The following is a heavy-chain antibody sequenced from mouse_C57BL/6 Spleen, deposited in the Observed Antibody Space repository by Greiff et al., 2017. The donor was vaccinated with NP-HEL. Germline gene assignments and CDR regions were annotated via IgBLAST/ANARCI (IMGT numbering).Heavy chain of an antibody. J-gene: IGHJ4*01. CDR2: RWSGGSK. Sequence: VQLQQSGPGLVQPSQSLSITCTVSGFSLTSYGVHWVRQSPGKGLEWLGVRWSGGSKDYNADFISRLSISNDNSKSQVFLKMNSLQADDTAIDYWARKGLYYAMDYWGQGTSVTVSS. D-gene: IGHD3-1*01. CDR3: ARKGLYYAMDY. V-gene: IGHV2-2*01. CDR1: GFSLTSYG.